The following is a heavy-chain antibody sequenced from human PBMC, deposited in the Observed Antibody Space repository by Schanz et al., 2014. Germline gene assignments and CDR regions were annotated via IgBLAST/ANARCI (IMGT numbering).Heavy chain of an antibody. CDR1: GGTFNSYT. J-gene: IGHJ4*02. CDR3: ARSVWGDGDDY. Sequence: QVQLVQSGAELKKPGSSVDVSCKTSGGTFNSYTIGWVRQAPGQGLEWLGRINPKGGDTKSAQKFQGRFTMTRDTSITTAYMELSSLTSDDTAVYYCARSVWGDGDDYWGQGTLVTVSS. D-gene: IGHD3-16*01. CDR2: INPKGGDT. V-gene: IGHV1-2*06.